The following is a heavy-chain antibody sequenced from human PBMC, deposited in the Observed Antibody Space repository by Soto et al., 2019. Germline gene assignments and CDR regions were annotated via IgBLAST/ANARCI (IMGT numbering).Heavy chain of an antibody. Sequence: GGSLRLSCAASGFTFSSYWMSWVRQAPGKGLEWVANIKQDGSEKYYVDSVKGRFTISRDNAKNSLYLQMNSLRAEDTAVYYCASEAVTTVTTGAFGIWGQGTMVTVSS. V-gene: IGHV3-7*05. J-gene: IGHJ3*02. CDR3: ASEAVTTVTTGAFGI. CDR2: IKQDGSEK. D-gene: IGHD4-17*01. CDR1: GFTFSSYW.